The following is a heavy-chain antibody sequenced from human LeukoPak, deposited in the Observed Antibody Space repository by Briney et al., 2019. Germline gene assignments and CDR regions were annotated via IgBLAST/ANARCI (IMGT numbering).Heavy chain of an antibody. CDR2: ISKSSYYI. V-gene: IGHV3-21*01. CDR3: ARVFPTYSGSYLFDY. J-gene: IGHJ4*02. D-gene: IGHD1-26*01. Sequence: KAGGSLRLSCADSGFTFSTYSMNWVRRAPGKGLEWVSSISKSSYYIHYADSVKGRFTISRDNAKNSLYLQMNSLRAEDTAVYYCARVFPTYSGSYLFDYWGQGTLVTVSS. CDR1: GFTFSTYS.